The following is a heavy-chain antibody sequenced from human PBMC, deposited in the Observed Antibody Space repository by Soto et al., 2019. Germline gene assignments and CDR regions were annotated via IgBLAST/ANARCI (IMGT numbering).Heavy chain of an antibody. D-gene: IGHD3-3*01. CDR2: IRSKAYGGTT. J-gene: IGHJ6*02. CDR3: TRVLYDFWSGYPPV. CDR1: GFTFGDYA. Sequence: LRLSCTASGFTFGDYAMSWVRQAPGKGLEWVGFIRSKAYGGTTEYAASVKGRFTISRDDSKSIAYLQMNSLKTEDTAVYYCTRVLYDFWSGYPPVWGQGTTVTVSS. V-gene: IGHV3-49*04.